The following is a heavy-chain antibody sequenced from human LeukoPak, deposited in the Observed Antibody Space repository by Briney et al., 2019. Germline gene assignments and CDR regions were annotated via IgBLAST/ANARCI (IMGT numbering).Heavy chain of an antibody. CDR3: ARVSRGYSGSGTFLYYFDH. D-gene: IGHD3-10*01. CDR2: ISAYNGNT. V-gene: IGHV1-18*01. J-gene: IGHJ4*02. Sequence: ASVKVSCKASGYPFTSYGISWVRQAPGQGLEWMGWISAYNGNTHYAQKLQGRVTMTRDTSISTAYMELSSLRSEDTAVYYCARVSRGYSGSGTFLYYFDHWGQGTLVTVSS. CDR1: GYPFTSYG.